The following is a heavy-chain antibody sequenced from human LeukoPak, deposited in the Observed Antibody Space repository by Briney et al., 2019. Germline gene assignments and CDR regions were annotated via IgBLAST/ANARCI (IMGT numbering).Heavy chain of an antibody. V-gene: IGHV1-18*01. Sequence: ASVKVSCKASGYTFTSNGISWVRQAPGQGLEWMGWISAYNGNTNYAQKLQGRVTMTTDTSTSTAYMELRSLRSDDTAVYYCARDHTDYGDYGIFDYWGQGTLVTVSS. CDR3: ARDHTDYGDYGIFDY. D-gene: IGHD4-17*01. J-gene: IGHJ4*02. CDR2: ISAYNGNT. CDR1: GYTFTSNG.